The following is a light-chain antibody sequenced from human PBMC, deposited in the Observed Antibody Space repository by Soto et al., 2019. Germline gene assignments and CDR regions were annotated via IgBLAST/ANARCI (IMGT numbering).Light chain of an antibody. Sequence: QSALTQPASVSGSPGQSTTISCTGSSSDVGGHNYVSWYQQHPGKAPKLMIYEVTNRPSGVSDRFSGSKSGNTASLTISGLQAEDEADYYCNSYTTSSPYVVFGGGTKLTVL. CDR3: NSYTTSSPYVV. V-gene: IGLV2-14*01. CDR1: SSDVGGHNY. CDR2: EVT. J-gene: IGLJ2*01.